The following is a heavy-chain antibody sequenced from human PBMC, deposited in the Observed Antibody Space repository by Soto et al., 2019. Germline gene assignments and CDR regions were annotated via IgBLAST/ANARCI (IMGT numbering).Heavy chain of an antibody. Sequence: YYWSWXRQTPEKRMKLIGYIYYSGSTNYNPSLKSRVTISVDTSKNQFSLKLSSVTAADTAVYYCARLGYGSEYYYGMDVWGQGTTVTVSS. D-gene: IGHD3-10*01. CDR1: YY. CDR2: IYYSGST. CDR3: ARLGYGSEYYYGMDV. V-gene: IGHV4-59*01. J-gene: IGHJ6*02.